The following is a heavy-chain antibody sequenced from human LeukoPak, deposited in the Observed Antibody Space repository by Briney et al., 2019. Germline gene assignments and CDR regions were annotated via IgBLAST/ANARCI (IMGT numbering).Heavy chain of an antibody. CDR2: IWYDGSNK. Sequence: GRSLRLSCAASGFSFSSYGMHWVRQAPGKGLEWVAVIWYDGSNKYYADSVKGRFTISRDNAKSSLYLQMDSLRAEDTAVYYFVRDTGSSGWNWGQGTLVTVSS. CDR3: VRDTGSSGWN. J-gene: IGHJ4*02. CDR1: GFSFSSYG. D-gene: IGHD6-19*01. V-gene: IGHV3-33*08.